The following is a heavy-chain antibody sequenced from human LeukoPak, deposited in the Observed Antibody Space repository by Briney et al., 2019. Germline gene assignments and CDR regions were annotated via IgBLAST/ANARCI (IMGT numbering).Heavy chain of an antibody. D-gene: IGHD6-19*01. V-gene: IGHV3-13*01. CDR1: GFTFIGCD. Sequence: PGGSLRLSCAASGFTFIGCDMHWVRQVIGKGLEWVSAIGIRGGTHYSGSVKGRFTISRENAESSLYLQMNSLRAEDTAVYYCARGGIQVSGIDEFDYWGQGTLVTVSS. J-gene: IGHJ4*02. CDR2: IGIRGGT. CDR3: ARGGIQVSGIDEFDY.